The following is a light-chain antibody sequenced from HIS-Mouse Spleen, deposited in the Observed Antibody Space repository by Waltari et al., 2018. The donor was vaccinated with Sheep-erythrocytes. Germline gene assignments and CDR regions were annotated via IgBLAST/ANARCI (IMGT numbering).Light chain of an antibody. J-gene: IGLJ3*02. CDR1: SSDVGCYNL. CDR2: EGS. CDR3: CSYAGSSTWV. V-gene: IGLV2-23*01. Sequence: QSALTQPASVSGSPGQSITISCTGTSSDVGCYNLVSWYQQHPGKAPKLMIYEGSKRHSGVSNRFSGSKSGNTASLTISGLQAEDEADYYCCSYAGSSTWVFGGGTKLTVL.